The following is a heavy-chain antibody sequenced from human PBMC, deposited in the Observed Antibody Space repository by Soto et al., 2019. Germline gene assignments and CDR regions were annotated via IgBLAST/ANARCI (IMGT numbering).Heavy chain of an antibody. Sequence: PSETLSLTXAVSGFSISSGYFWGWIRQPPGKGPEWLGSIYHSGTTYYNPSVKGRVTISVDTSKNQFSLKMSSVTAADTAVYYCARDSSGYDWFDPWGQGTLVTVSS. J-gene: IGHJ5*02. CDR3: ARDSSGYDWFDP. CDR1: GFSISSGYF. D-gene: IGHD3-22*01. V-gene: IGHV4-38-2*02. CDR2: IYHSGTT.